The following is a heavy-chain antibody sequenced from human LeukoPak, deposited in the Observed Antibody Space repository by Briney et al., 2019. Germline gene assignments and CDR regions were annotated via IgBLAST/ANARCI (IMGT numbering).Heavy chain of an antibody. Sequence: ASXKVSCKASGYTFTNYGIGWAGQAPGQGLEGMGWINTYNEETDYAQKFQGRVTMTTDSSTNTAHMELRSLRSDDTAMYYCVRVGQQLILWFDPWGQGTLVTVSS. CDR3: VRVGQQLILWFDP. D-gene: IGHD6-13*01. V-gene: IGHV1-18*01. CDR1: GYTFTNYG. J-gene: IGHJ5*02. CDR2: INTYNEET.